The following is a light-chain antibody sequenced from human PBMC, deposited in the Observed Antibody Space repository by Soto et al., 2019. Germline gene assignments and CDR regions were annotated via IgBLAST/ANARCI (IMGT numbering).Light chain of an antibody. V-gene: IGLV2-14*01. J-gene: IGLJ2*01. Sequence: QSALTQPASVSGSPGQSITISCTGTSNDVGAYTYVSWYQQHPGKVPKLMIYHVSNRPSGVSDRFSGSKSSNTASLTISGLQAEDEDDYYCNSYTTSSTVVFGGGTKVTVL. CDR3: NSYTTSSTVV. CDR2: HVS. CDR1: SNDVGAYTY.